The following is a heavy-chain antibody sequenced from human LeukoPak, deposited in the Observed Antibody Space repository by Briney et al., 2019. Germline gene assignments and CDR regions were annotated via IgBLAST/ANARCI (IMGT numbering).Heavy chain of an antibody. CDR2: ISYDGSDA. CDR1: GFTFNNYG. CDR3: AKSHANSGTYHSFFDY. V-gene: IGHV3-30*18. J-gene: IGHJ4*02. D-gene: IGHD1-26*01. Sequence: PGGSLRLSCAASGFTFNNYGMHWVRQAPGKGLEWVALISYDGSDAYYADSVKGRFTISRDNSKNTLFLQMISLRPDDTAVYYRAKSHANSGTYHSFFDYWGQGTLVTVSS.